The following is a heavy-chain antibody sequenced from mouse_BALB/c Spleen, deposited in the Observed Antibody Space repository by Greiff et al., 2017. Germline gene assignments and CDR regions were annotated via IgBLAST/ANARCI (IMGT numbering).Heavy chain of an antibody. J-gene: IGHJ2*01. Sequence: VQLQESGPGLVAPSQSLSITCTVSGFSLTSYGVHWVRQPPGKGLEWLGVIWAGGSTNYNSALMSRLSISKDNSKSQVFLKMNSLQTDDTAMYYCARGTTVVAYYFDYWGQGTTRTGSS. CDR3: ARGTTVVAYYFDY. D-gene: IGHD1-1*01. CDR1: GFSLTSYG. V-gene: IGHV2-9*02. CDR2: IWAGGST.